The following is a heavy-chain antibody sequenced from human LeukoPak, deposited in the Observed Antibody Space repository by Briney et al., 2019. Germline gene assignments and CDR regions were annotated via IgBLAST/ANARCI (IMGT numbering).Heavy chain of an antibody. CDR1: GYTFTSND. CDR2: MNPHSGTT. Sequence: ASVKVSCKASGYTFTSNDINWVRQATGQGLEWMGWMNPHSGTTGYAQKFQGRVTMTWDTSISTAYMELSSLTSDDTAVYYCARIPQRVPHNWFDPWGQGTLVTVSS. CDR3: ARIPQRVPHNWFDP. J-gene: IGHJ5*02. D-gene: IGHD2-2*01. V-gene: IGHV1-8*01.